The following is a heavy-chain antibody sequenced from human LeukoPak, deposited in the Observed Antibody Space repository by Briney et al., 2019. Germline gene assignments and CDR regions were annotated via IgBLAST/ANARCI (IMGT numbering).Heavy chain of an antibody. Sequence: SQTLSLTCTVSGGSISSGDYYWSWIRQPPGKGLEWIGYIYYSGSTYYNPSLKSRVTISVDTSKNQFSLKLSSVTAADTAVYYCASGDYDRFAPYYWGQGTLVTVSS. V-gene: IGHV4-30-4*01. CDR2: IYYSGST. CDR3: ASGDYDRFAPYY. J-gene: IGHJ4*02. D-gene: IGHD4-17*01. CDR1: GGSISSGDYY.